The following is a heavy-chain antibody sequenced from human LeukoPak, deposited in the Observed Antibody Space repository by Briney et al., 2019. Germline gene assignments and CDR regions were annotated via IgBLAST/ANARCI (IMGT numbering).Heavy chain of an antibody. J-gene: IGHJ4*02. CDR1: GHSFTSYW. Sequence: HGESLKISCKGSGHSFTSYWFGWVRQMPGKGLEWMGRIDPSDSYTNYSPSFQGHVTISADKSISTAYLQWSSLKASDTAMYYCARRCSSSSCPFEYWGQGTLVTVSS. CDR3: ARRCSSSSCPFEY. CDR2: IDPSDSYT. V-gene: IGHV5-10-1*01. D-gene: IGHD2-2*01.